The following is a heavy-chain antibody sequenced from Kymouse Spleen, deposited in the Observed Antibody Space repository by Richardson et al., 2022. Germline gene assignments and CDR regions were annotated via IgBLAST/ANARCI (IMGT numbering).Heavy chain of an antibody. J-gene: IGHJ5*02. Sequence: QVQLQQWGAGLLKPSETLSLTCAVYGGSFSGYYWSWIRQPPGKGLEWIGEINHSGSTNYNPSLKSRVTISVDTSKNQFSLKLSSVTAADTAVYYCARGLLWFGELFPNWFDPWGQGTLVTVSS. CDR3: ARGLLWFGELFPNWFDP. CDR2: INHSGST. CDR1: GGSFSGYY. D-gene: IGHD3-10*01. V-gene: IGHV4-34*01.